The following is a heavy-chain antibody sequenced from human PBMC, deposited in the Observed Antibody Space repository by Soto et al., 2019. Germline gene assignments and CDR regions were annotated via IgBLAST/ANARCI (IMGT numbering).Heavy chain of an antibody. CDR1: GFTFDDYA. Sequence: GGSLRLSCAASGFTFDDYAMHWVRQAPGKGLEWVSGISWNSGSIAYADSVKGRFTISRDNAKNSLYLQMNSLRTEDTALYYCAKAIGYSTSWQYFQHWGQGTLVTVSS. J-gene: IGHJ1*01. D-gene: IGHD6-13*01. V-gene: IGHV3-9*01. CDR3: AKAIGYSTSWQYFQH. CDR2: ISWNSGSI.